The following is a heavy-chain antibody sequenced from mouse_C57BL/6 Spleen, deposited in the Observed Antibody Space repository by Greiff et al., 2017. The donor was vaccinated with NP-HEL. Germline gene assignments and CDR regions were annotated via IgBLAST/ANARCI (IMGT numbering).Heavy chain of an antibody. CDR1: GYAFSSSW. CDR3: ASSGNYAMDY. V-gene: IGHV1-82*01. CDR2: IYPGDGDT. J-gene: IGHJ4*01. D-gene: IGHD1-1*02. Sequence: VQLQQPGPELVKPGASVKISCKASGYAFSSSWMNWVKQRPGKGLEWIGRIYPGDGDTNYNGKFKGKATLTADKSSSTAYMQLSSLTSEDSAVYFCASSGNYAMDYWGQGTSVTVSS.